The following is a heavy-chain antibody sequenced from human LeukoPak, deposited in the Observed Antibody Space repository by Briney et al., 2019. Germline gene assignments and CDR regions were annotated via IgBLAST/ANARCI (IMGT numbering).Heavy chain of an antibody. D-gene: IGHD5-24*01. J-gene: IGHJ5*01. CDR3: ARDGGGYDS. CDR2: LSGSGITT. Sequence: PGGALRLSCAASGFTFSNSAMSWVRQAPGKGLEWVSTLSGSGITTYYADSVKGRFTISRDNSKNTLYLQMNSLRAEDTAVYYCARDGGGYDSWGQGTLVTVSS. CDR1: GFTFSNSA. V-gene: IGHV3-23*01.